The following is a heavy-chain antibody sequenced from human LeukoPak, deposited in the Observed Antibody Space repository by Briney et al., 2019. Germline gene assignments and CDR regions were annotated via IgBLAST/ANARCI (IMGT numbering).Heavy chain of an antibody. CDR3: ARGLGRGYSSS. CDR2: ISSSGSTI. J-gene: IGHJ4*02. Sequence: GALRLSCAASGFTFSSYEMNWVRQAPRKGLEWVSYISSSGSTIYYAESVKGRFTISRDNAKNSLYLQMNSLRAEDTAVYYCARGLGRGYSSSWGQGTLVTVSS. CDR1: GFTFSSYE. D-gene: IGHD6-13*01. V-gene: IGHV3-48*03.